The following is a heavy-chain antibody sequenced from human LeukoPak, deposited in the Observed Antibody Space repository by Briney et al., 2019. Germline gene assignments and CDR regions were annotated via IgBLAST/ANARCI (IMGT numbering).Heavy chain of an antibody. CDR2: INQRGST. CDR3: ARDPTTVMTVPWYFDT. CDR1: DGSFTGYF. J-gene: IGHJ4*02. D-gene: IGHD4-11*01. V-gene: IGHV4-34*01. Sequence: SETLSLTCAVYDGSFTGYFWNWIRQSPGKGLEWIGEINQRGSTNYNPPLKSRLTISVDTSKNQFSLRLTSVTAAHTGVYFCARDPTTVMTVPWYFDTWGQGTLVTVSS.